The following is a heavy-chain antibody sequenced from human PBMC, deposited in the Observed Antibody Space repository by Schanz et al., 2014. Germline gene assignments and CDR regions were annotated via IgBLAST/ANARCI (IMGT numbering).Heavy chain of an antibody. Sequence: EVQLVESGGGLVKPGGSLRLSCAASGFTFNSYSINWVRQAPGKGLEWVSSISSSSSYIYYAESVKGRFTISRDNAKKSLYLQMNSLRAEDTAVYYCARGYDFASGYLSSWDYWGQGTLVTVSS. CDR1: GFTFNSYS. CDR3: ARGYDFASGYLSSWDY. J-gene: IGHJ4*02. V-gene: IGHV3-21*01. D-gene: IGHD3-3*01. CDR2: ISSSSSYI.